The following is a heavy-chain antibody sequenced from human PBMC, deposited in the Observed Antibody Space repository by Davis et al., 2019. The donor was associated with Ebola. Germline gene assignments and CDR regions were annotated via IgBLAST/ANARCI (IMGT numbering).Heavy chain of an antibody. D-gene: IGHD1-26*01. CDR1: GFVFSSYV. CDR3: AKDTSNIWFDI. Sequence: GESLKISCAASGFVFSSYVMSWVRRAPGKGLEWVSTLGTSADTYYADSVKGRFTISRDNSKNTLYLQMNGLRVEDTAIYYCAKDTSNIWFDIWGQGTMVTVPS. CDR2: LGTSADT. J-gene: IGHJ3*02. V-gene: IGHV3-23*01.